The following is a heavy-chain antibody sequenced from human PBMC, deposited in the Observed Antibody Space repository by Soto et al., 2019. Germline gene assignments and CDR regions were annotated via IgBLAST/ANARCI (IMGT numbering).Heavy chain of an antibody. CDR2: IYYSGTT. Sequence: SETLSLTCIVSGGSINPYYWSWIRQPPGKGLEWIGYIYYSGTTIYNPSLRSRVTMSVDTSKNQFSLKLSSVTAADTAVYYCARENLGYYFDYWGQGTLVTVSS. CDR1: GGSINPYY. V-gene: IGHV4-59*12. J-gene: IGHJ4*02. CDR3: ARENLGYYFDY.